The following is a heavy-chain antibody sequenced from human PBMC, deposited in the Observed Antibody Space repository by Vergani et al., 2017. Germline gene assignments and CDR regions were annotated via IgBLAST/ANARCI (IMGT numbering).Heavy chain of an antibody. CDR3: ARIVATSYYYYGMDV. J-gene: IGHJ6*02. CDR1: GFSLSTSGMC. CDR2: IDWDDDK. V-gene: IGHV2-70*15. Sequence: QVTLRESGPALVKPTQTLTLTCTFSGFSLSTSGMCVSWIRQPPGKALEWLARIDWDDDKYYSTSLKTRLTISKDTSKNQVVLTMTNMDPVDTATYYCARIVATSYYYYGMDVWGQGTTVTVSS. D-gene: IGHD5-12*01.